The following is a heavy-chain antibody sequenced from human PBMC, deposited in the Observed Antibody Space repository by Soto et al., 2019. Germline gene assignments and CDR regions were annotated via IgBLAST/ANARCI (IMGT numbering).Heavy chain of an antibody. CDR1: GFTFSSSG. V-gene: IGHV1-58*02. CDR3: AVDLAPTDPYNWFEL. Sequence: SVKVSCKASGFTFSSSGIHWVRQARGQRLEWIGWIVVGSGNTNYAQKFQERVTITRDVSTNTAYMELTSLRSEDTAVYYCAVDLAPTDPYNWFELWGQGTLVTVSS. CDR2: IVVGSGNT. D-gene: IGHD1-1*01. J-gene: IGHJ5*02.